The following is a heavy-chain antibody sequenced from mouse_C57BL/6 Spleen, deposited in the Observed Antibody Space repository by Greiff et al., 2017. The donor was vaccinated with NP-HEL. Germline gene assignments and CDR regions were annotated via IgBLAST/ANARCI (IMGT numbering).Heavy chain of an antibody. CDR1: GFTFSSYA. D-gene: IGHD2-3*01. CDR2: ISSGGDYI. V-gene: IGHV5-9-1*02. Sequence: EVKVVESGEGLVKPGGSLKLSCAASGFTFSSYAMSWVRQTPEKRLEWVAYISSGGDYIYYADTVKGRFTISRDNARNTLYLQMSSLKSEDTAMYYCTRAGDGYDYWGQGTTLTVSS. CDR3: TRAGDGYDY. J-gene: IGHJ2*01.